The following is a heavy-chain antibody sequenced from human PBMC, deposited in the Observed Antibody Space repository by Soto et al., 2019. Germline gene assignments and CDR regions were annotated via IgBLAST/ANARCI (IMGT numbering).Heavy chain of an antibody. V-gene: IGHV1-18*01. CDR3: ARESSNYENPYFDY. CDR1: GYTFTSYG. J-gene: IGHJ4*02. Sequence: GASVKVSCKASGYTFTSYGISWVRQAPGQGLEWMGWISAYNGNTNYAQKLQGRVTMTTDTSTSTAYMELRSLRSDDTAVYYCARESSNYENPYFDYWGQGTLVTVSS. CDR2: ISAYNGNT. D-gene: IGHD4-4*01.